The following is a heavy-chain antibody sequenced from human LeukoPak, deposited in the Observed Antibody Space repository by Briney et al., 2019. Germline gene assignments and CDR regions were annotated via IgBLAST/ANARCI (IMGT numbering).Heavy chain of an antibody. CDR3: ARGRLGSYTPLYAFDI. V-gene: IGHV1-69*13. CDR2: IIPIFGTA. Sequence: GASVKVSCKASGGAFSSYAISWVRQAPGQGLEWMGGIIPIFGTANYAQKFQGRVTITADESTSTAYMELSSLRSEDTAVYYCARGRLGSYTPLYAFDIWGQGTMVTVSS. CDR1: GGAFSSYA. D-gene: IGHD1-26*01. J-gene: IGHJ3*02.